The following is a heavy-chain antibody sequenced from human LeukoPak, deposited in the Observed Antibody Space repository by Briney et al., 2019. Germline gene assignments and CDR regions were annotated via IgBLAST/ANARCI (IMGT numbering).Heavy chain of an antibody. J-gene: IGHJ4*02. D-gene: IGHD3-10*01. CDR2: INHSGST. Sequence: PSETLSLTCAVYGGSFSGYYWSWIRQPPGKGLEWIGEINHSGSTNYNPSLKSRVTISVDTSKNQFSLKVSSVTAADTAVYYCARHSGSESYYKQFDYWGQGTLVTVSS. CDR1: GGSFSGYY. CDR3: ARHSGSESYYKQFDY. V-gene: IGHV4-34*01.